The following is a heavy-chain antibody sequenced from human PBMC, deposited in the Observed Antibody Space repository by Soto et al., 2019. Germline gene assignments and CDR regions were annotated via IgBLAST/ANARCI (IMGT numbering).Heavy chain of an antibody. CDR1: GFTFSNYY. CDR3: ARDRETSLNWFDP. J-gene: IGHJ5*02. CDR2: ISSSGSTI. V-gene: IGHV3-11*01. Sequence: QVQLVESGGGLVKPGGSLRLSCAASGFTFSNYYMSWIRQAPGKGLEWVSYISSSGSTIYYADSVKGRFTISRDNAKNSLYLQRNSLSAEDTAVYYCARDRETSLNWFDPCGQGTLVTVSS. D-gene: IGHD1-26*01.